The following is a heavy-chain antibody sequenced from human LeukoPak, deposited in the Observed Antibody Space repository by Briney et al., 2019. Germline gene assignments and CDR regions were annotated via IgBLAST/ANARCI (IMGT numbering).Heavy chain of an antibody. D-gene: IGHD2-21*01. Sequence: SETLSLTCTVSGGSISSYYWSWIRQPPGKGLEWIGYIYYSGSTNYNPSLKSRVTISVDTSKNQFSLTLSSVTAADTAVYYCARDAGGGDSWGQGTLVTVSS. CDR3: ARDAGGGDS. J-gene: IGHJ5*02. CDR2: IYYSGST. CDR1: GGSISSYY. V-gene: IGHV4-59*01.